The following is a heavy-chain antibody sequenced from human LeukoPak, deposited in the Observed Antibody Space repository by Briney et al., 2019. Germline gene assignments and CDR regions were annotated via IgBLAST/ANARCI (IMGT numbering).Heavy chain of an antibody. D-gene: IGHD3-10*01. Sequence: GSLRLSCAASGFAVSSNYMSWIRQPPGKGLEWIGSIYYSGSTYYNPSLKSRVTISVDTSKNQFSLKLSSVTAADAAVYYCARASWFGDPLGAFDIWGQGTMVTVSS. J-gene: IGHJ3*02. CDR3: ARASWFGDPLGAFDI. CDR2: IYYSGST. CDR1: GFAVSSNY. V-gene: IGHV4-39*07.